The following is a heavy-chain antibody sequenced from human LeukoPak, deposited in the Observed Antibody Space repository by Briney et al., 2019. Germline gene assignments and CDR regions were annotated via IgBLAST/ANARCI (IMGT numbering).Heavy chain of an antibody. V-gene: IGHV4-4*07. Sequence: SETPSDLCTVSGGSISTYYWSWIRQPAGEGLQWIGRVYTSETTYYNPSLTSRVSISIDEFKNQVSLKLTSVTAADTAVYYCARYQQRDGGWYFYLSGRGVLVTVSP. CDR2: VYTSETT. CDR3: ARYQQRDGGWYFYL. J-gene: IGHJ2*01. D-gene: IGHD1/OR15-1a*01. CDR1: GGSISTYY.